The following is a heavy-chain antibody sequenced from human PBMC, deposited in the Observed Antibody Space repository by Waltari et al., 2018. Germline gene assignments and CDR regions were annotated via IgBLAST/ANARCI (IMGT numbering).Heavy chain of an antibody. D-gene: IGHD3-16*02. CDR3: ARRSVGDYVWGSYPLGAFDI. J-gene: IGHJ3*02. V-gene: IGHV4-39*07. CDR1: GGSISSSSYY. CDR2: IYYSGST. Sequence: QLQLQESGPGLVKPSETLSLTCTVSGGSISSSSYYWGWIHQPPGKGLEWIGSIYYSGSTYYNPSLKSRVTISVDTSKNQFSLKLSSVTAADTAVYYCARRSVGDYVWGSYPLGAFDIWGQGTMVTVSS.